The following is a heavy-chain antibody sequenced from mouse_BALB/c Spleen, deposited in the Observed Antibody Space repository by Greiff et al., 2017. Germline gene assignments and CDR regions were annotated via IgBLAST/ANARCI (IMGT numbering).Heavy chain of an antibody. CDR3: ARLWDYGYPAWFAY. CDR1: GFNIKDYY. J-gene: IGHJ3*01. D-gene: IGHD2-2*01. CDR2: IDPENGNT. Sequence: EVQLQQSGAELVRPGALVKLSCKASGFNIKDYYMHWVKQRPEQGLEWIGWIDPENGNTIYDPKFQGKASITADTSSNTAYLQLSSLTSEDTAVYYCARLWDYGYPAWFAYWGQGTLVTVSA. V-gene: IGHV14-1*02.